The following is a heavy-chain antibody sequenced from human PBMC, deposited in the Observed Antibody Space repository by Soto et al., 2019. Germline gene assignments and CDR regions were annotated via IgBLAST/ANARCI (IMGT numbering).Heavy chain of an antibody. D-gene: IGHD3-9*01. CDR3: AAWYYDILTGYYQPLP. CDR1: GFTFTSSA. CDR2: IVVGSGNT. V-gene: IGHV1-58*02. Sequence: SVKVSCKASGFTFTSSAMQWVRQARGQRLEWIGWIVVGSGNTNYAQKFQERVTITRDMSTSTAYMELSSLRSEDTAVYYCAAWYYDILTGYYQPLPWGQGTLVTVSS. J-gene: IGHJ5*02.